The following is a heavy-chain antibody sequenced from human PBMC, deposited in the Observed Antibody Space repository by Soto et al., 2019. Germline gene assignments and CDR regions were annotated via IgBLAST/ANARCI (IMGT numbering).Heavy chain of an antibody. CDR2: INPNSGGT. CDR3: ARDRVVVAATPLPYYYCGMDV. V-gene: IGHV1-2*04. CDR1: GYTFTGYY. Sequence: ASVKVSCKASGYTFTGYYMHWVRQAPGQGLEWMGWINPNSGGTNYAQKFQGWVTMTRDTSISTAYMELSRLRSDDTAVYYCARDRVVVAATPLPYYYCGMDVWGQGTTVTVSS. D-gene: IGHD2-21*02. J-gene: IGHJ6*02.